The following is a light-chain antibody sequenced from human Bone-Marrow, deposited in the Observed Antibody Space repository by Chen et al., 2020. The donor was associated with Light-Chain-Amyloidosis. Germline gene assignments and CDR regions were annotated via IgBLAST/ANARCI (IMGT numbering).Light chain of an antibody. V-gene: IGKV3-20*01. Sequence: ESVLTQSPGTQSVSPGERVTLSCRASQSISSSFLAWYQQKHGQAPRLLIFGATSRATVIPDRFRGSGSGTDFTLTINRLGPEDFAVYYCQQYGSSITFGQGTRLDIK. CDR2: GAT. CDR1: QSISSSF. J-gene: IGKJ5*01. CDR3: QQYGSSIT.